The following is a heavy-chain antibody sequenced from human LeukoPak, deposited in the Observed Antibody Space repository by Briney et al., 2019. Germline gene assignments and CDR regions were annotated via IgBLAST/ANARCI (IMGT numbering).Heavy chain of an antibody. D-gene: IGHD6-19*01. J-gene: IGHJ5*02. Sequence: GGSLRLSCAASGFTFSSYAMTWVRQAPGKGLEWVSAISGSGGSTYYADSVKGRFTISRDNSKNTLYLQMNSLRAEDTAVYYCAKGGDIAVAGNWFDPWGQGTLVTVSS. CDR2: ISGSGGST. CDR3: AKGGDIAVAGNWFDP. V-gene: IGHV3-23*01. CDR1: GFTFSSYA.